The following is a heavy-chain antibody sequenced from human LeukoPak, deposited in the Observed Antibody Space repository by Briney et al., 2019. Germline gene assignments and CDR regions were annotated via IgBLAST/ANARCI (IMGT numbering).Heavy chain of an antibody. D-gene: IGHD6-13*01. CDR2: IYTSGST. Sequence: SETLSLTCTVSGGSLSSYYWSWIRQPPGKGLEWIGYIYTSGSTNYNPSLKSRVTISVDTSKNQFSLNLSSVTAADTAVYHCARGRRSSWSSFDYCGQGTLVTVSS. CDR1: GGSLSSYY. V-gene: IGHV4-4*09. J-gene: IGHJ4*02. CDR3: ARGRRSSWSSFDY.